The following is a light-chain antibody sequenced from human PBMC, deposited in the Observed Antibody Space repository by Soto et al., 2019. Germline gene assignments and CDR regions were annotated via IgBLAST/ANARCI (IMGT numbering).Light chain of an antibody. CDR1: QSVSNNY. V-gene: IGKV3-20*01. CDR2: GAS. Sequence: EIVLTQSPGTLSLSPGEGATLSCRASQSVSNNYLAWYQQKPGQAPRLVISGASSRATAIPDRFSGSGSGTDFTLTISRLEPEDFAVYHCQQYVSSPLTFGGGTKVEIK. CDR3: QQYVSSPLT. J-gene: IGKJ4*01.